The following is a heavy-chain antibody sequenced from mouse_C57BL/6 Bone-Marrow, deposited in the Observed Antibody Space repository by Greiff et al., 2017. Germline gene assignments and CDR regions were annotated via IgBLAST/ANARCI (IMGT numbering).Heavy chain of an antibody. Sequence: EVKLQESVAELVRPGASVKLSCTASGFNIKNTYMHWVKQRPEQGLEWIGRIDPANGNTKYAPKFQGKATITADTSSNTAYLQLSSLTSEDTAIYYGARYHYSNNDYYDYWGQGTTRTVTS. CDR3: ARYHYSNNDYYDY. CDR1: GFNIKNTY. CDR2: IDPANGNT. J-gene: IGHJ2*01. D-gene: IGHD2-5*01. V-gene: IGHV14-3*01.